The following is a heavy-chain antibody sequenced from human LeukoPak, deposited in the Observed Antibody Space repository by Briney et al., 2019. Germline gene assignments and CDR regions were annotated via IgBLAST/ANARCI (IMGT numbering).Heavy chain of an antibody. CDR2: INPNSGGT. V-gene: IGHV1-2*02. CDR1: GYTFTGYY. Sequence: ASVKVSCKASGYTFTGYYMHWVRQAPGQGLEWMGWINPNSGGTNYAQKFQGRVTMTRDTSISTAYMGQSRPRSDDTAVYFSATEIPYTAMGDYWGKGNLVTVSS. D-gene: IGHD5-18*01. CDR3: ATEIPYTAMGDY. J-gene: IGHJ4*02.